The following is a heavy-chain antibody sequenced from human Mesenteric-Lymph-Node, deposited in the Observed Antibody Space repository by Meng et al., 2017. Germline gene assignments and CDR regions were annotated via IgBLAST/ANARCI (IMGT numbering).Heavy chain of an antibody. Sequence: SVKVSCKASGFTFTSSAVQWVRQARGQRLEWIGWIVVSSGNTNYAQKFQERVTITRDMSTSTAYMELSSLRSEDTAVYYCARPSSGWNYYYYGMDVWGQGTTVTVSS. J-gene: IGHJ6*02. D-gene: IGHD6-19*01. V-gene: IGHV1-58*01. CDR3: ARPSSGWNYYYYGMDV. CDR1: GFTFTSSA. CDR2: IVVSSGNT.